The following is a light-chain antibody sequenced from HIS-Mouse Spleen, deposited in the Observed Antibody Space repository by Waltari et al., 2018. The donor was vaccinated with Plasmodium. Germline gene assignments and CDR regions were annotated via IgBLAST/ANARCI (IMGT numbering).Light chain of an antibody. CDR1: QSVSSN. CDR3: QQYNNWSFT. J-gene: IGKJ3*01. CDR2: GAS. V-gene: IGKV3-15*01. Sequence: EIVMTQSPATLSVSPGERATLSCRASQSVSSNLAWYQQKPGQAPRLLIYGASTRATCIPARFSGSGSGTEFTLTISSLQSEDFAVYYCQQYNNWSFTFGPETKVDIK.